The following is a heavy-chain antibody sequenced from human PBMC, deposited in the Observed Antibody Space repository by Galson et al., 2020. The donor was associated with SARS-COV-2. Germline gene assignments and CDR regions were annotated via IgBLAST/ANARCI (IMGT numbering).Heavy chain of an antibody. CDR1: GYTFNGYY. CDR3: ARQPRIVAAGGDYYYGMDV. Sequence: ASVKVSCTTSGYTFNGYYIHWVRQAPGQGLEWMGWINTNTGSTNYAQKFQGRVTVTRDTSISTAYMELSSLRSDDTAVYYCARQPRIVAAGGDYYYGMDVWGQGPTVTVSS. D-gene: IGHD6-13*01. J-gene: IGHJ6*02. CDR2: INTNTGST. V-gene: IGHV1-2*02.